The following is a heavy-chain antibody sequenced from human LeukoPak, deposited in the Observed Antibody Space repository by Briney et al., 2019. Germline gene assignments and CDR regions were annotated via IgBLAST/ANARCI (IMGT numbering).Heavy chain of an antibody. Sequence: SETLSLTCTVSGGSISSGDYYWSWIRHHPGKGLEWIGHIYYSGSTYYNPSLKSRVTISVDTSKNQFSLKLSSVTAADTAVYYCANYGSGSYRFDPWGQGTLVTVSS. V-gene: IGHV4-31*03. CDR1: GGSISSGDYY. J-gene: IGHJ5*02. CDR2: IYYSGST. D-gene: IGHD3-10*01. CDR3: ANYGSGSYRFDP.